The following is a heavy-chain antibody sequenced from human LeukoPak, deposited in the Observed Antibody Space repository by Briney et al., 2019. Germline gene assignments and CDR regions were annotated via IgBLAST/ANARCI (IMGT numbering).Heavy chain of an antibody. J-gene: IGHJ5*02. CDR1: GGSISSGGYY. CDR3: ARDLGFDCSSTSCYGNNWFDP. Sequence: SETLSLTCTVSGGSISSGGYYWSWIRQPPGKGLEWIGYIYHSGSTYYNPSLKSRVTISVDRSKNQFSLKLSSVTAADTAVYYCARDLGFDCSSTSCYGNNWFDPWGQGTLVTVSS. CDR2: IYHSGST. V-gene: IGHV4-30-2*01. D-gene: IGHD2-2*01.